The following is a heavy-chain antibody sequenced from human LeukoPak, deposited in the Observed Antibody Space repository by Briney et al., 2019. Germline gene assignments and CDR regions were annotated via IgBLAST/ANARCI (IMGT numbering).Heavy chain of an antibody. CDR2: ISGSGGST. CDR3: ANGTNFWSGYHDY. CDR1: GFTFSSYA. V-gene: IGHV3-23*01. J-gene: IGHJ4*02. D-gene: IGHD3-3*01. Sequence: GGALRLSCGASGFTFSSYAMSWVRQAPGKGREWVSAISGSGGSTYYAGSVKGRFTTSRDNSKNTLYLQMNRLRAEDTAVYYCANGTNFWSGYHDYWGQGTLVTVSS.